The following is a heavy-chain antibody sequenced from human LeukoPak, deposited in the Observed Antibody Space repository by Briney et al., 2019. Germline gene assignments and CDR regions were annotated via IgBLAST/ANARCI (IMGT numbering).Heavy chain of an antibody. J-gene: IGHJ6*03. CDR3: ARDLSRYDFWSGQSPGYYYYYYMDV. D-gene: IGHD3-3*01. Sequence: GASVNVSCKASGGTFSSYAISWVRQAPGQGLEWMGGIIPIFGTANYAQKFQGRVTITADKSTSTAYMELSSLRSEDTAVYYCARDLSRYDFWSGQSPGYYYYYYMDVWGKGTTVTVSS. CDR1: GGTFSSYA. CDR2: IIPIFGTA. V-gene: IGHV1-69*06.